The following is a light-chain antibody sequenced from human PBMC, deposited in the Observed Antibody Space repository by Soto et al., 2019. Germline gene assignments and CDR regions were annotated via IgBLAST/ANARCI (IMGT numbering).Light chain of an antibody. CDR1: SSNIGSNY. CDR3: APWDDSLIAHVL. V-gene: IGLV1-47*01. Sequence: QSVLTQPPSASGTPGQRVTISCSGSSSNIGSNYVYWYQHLPGTAPKLLIYRNNQRPSGVPDRFSGSKSGTSASLAISGLRSEDEADYYCAPWDDSLIAHVLFGGGTKLTVL. J-gene: IGLJ2*01. CDR2: RNN.